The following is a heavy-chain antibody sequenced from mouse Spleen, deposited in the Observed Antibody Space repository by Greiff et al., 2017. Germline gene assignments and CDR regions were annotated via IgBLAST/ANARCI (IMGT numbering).Heavy chain of an antibody. CDR3: ARYGKRGAMDY. Sequence: EVRLVESGPGLVKPSQTVSLTCTVPGFSITTGNYRWSWSRQFPGNKLGWIGYIYYSGTITSNPSLTSRTTTTRDTSKNQFFLEMNSLTAEDTATYYCARYGKRGAMDYWGQGTSVTVSS. V-gene: IGHV3-5*02. D-gene: IGHD2-10*02. CDR2: IYYSGTI. J-gene: IGHJ4*01. CDR1: GFSITTGNYR.